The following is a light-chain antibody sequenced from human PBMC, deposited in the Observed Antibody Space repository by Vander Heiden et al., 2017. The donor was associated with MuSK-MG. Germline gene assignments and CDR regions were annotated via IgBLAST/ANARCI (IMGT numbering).Light chain of an antibody. CDR1: QSASSGY. Sequence: EIVLTQSPGTLSLSPGERATVSCRASQSASSGYLAWYQQKPGQAPRLLIYGTSSRATGIPDRFSGSRSGTDFILTISRLEPEDCAVYFCQQYGSSFYTFGQGTTVEIK. CDR2: GTS. CDR3: QQYGSSFYT. J-gene: IGKJ2*01. V-gene: IGKV3-20*01.